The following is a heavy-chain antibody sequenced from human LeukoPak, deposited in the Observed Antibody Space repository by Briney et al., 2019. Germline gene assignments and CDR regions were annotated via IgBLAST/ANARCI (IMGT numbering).Heavy chain of an antibody. CDR3: ARDLSAVAGT. J-gene: IGHJ5*02. Sequence: GASVKVSCKASGYTFTGYYIHWVRQAPGQGLEWMGRINPNSGGTNYAQKFQGRVSMTRDTSISTAYMELSRLRSDDTAVYYCARDLSAVAGTWGQGTLVTVSS. D-gene: IGHD6-19*01. V-gene: IGHV1-2*06. CDR1: GYTFTGYY. CDR2: INPNSGGT.